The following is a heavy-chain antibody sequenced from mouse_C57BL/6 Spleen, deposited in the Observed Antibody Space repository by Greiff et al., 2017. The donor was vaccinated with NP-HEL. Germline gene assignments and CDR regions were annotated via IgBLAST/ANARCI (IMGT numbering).Heavy chain of an antibody. Sequence: VQLQQSGAELVKPGASVKISCKASGYAFSSYWMNWVKQRPGKGLEWIGQIYPGDGDTNYNGKFKGKATLTADKSSSTAYMQLSSLTSEDSAVYFCAITTVVATYYYAMDYWGQGTSVTVSS. CDR2: IYPGDGDT. V-gene: IGHV1-80*01. CDR1: GYAFSSYW. J-gene: IGHJ4*01. D-gene: IGHD1-1*01. CDR3: AITTVVATYYYAMDY.